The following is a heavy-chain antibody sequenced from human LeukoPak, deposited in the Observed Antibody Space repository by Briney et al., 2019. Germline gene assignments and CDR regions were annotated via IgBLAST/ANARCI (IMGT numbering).Heavy chain of an antibody. CDR3: ARPYYYDGYFDY. D-gene: IGHD3-22*01. Sequence: ASVKVSCKASGYPFKSYGITWVRQAPGQGLEWMGWISAYNGNTNYAQNLQGRVTMTTDTSTSTAYMELRSLRSDDTAVYYCARPYYYDGYFDYWGQGTLVTVSS. CDR1: GYPFKSYG. J-gene: IGHJ4*02. V-gene: IGHV1-18*01. CDR2: ISAYNGNT.